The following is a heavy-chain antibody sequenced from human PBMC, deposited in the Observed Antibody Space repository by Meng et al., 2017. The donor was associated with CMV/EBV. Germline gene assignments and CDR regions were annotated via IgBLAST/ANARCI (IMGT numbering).Heavy chain of an antibody. D-gene: IGHD2-2*01. Sequence: IRSINWWSWVRQPPGKGLEWIGEIYHSGSANYNPSLKSRVTISVDKSKNQFSLKLSSVTAADTAVYYCAREAYSCTSTSCYGVYFDYWGQGTLVTVSS. J-gene: IGHJ4*02. CDR3: AREAYSCTSTSCYGVYFDY. V-gene: IGHV4-4*02. CDR1: IRSINW. CDR2: IYHSGSA.